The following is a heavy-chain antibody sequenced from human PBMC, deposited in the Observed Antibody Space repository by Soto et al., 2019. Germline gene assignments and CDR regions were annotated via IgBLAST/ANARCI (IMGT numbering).Heavy chain of an antibody. CDR2: MSMDGSNK. CDR3: ARDRVPYVYFYYGMDV. V-gene: IGHV3-30-3*01. D-gene: IGHD3-10*02. J-gene: IGHJ6*02. Sequence: QVRLVESRGGVVQPGRSLRLSCAASGFAFHNYSMHWVRQAPGKGLEWVAIMSMDGSNKYYADSVKGRFTISRDNSKSMLFLQVSSLRPEDTAVYFCARDRVPYVYFYYGMDVWGQGTTVTVS. CDR1: GFAFHNYS.